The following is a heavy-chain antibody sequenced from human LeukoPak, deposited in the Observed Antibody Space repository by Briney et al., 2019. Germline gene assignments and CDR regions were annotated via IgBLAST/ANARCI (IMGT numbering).Heavy chain of an antibody. CDR1: GFTFSSYV. J-gene: IGHJ4*02. D-gene: IGHD3-22*01. CDR3: AKQRASVIVVPTSDY. V-gene: IGHV3-23*01. CDR2: ISGSGGST. Sequence: GGSLRLSCAASGFTFSSYVMSWVRQAPGKGLEWVSAISGSGGSTYYADSVKGRFTISRDNSKNTLYLQMNSLRAEDTAVYYCAKQRASVIVVPTSDYWGQGTLVTVSS.